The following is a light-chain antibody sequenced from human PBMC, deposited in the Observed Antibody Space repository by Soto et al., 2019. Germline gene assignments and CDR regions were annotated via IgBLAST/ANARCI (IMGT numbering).Light chain of an antibody. CDR3: QQYDTYWT. Sequence: EIVVTGARSTLSASVGDRVPITCRASQSISTWLAWYQQKPGKAPKLLIYKASSLGSGVPSRFSGSGSGTEFTLTISSLQPDDFATYYCQQYDTYWTFGQGTKVDI. CDR1: QSISTW. J-gene: IGKJ1*01. CDR2: KAS. V-gene: IGKV1-5*03.